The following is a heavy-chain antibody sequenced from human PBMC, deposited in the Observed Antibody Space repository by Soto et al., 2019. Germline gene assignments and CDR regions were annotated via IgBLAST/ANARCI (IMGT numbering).Heavy chain of an antibody. Sequence: SDPLSLTGTVSGASISSYYWSWIRQPPGKGLEWIGYLYYSGSTNYNPSLKSRVTISVDTSKNQFSLKLSSVTAADTAVYYCERGASMTRVQHYSFDYWGQGPLVTVSS. D-gene: IGHD4-17*01. V-gene: IGHV4-59*07. J-gene: IGHJ4*02. CDR1: GASISSYY. CDR3: ERGASMTRVQHYSFDY. CDR2: LYYSGST.